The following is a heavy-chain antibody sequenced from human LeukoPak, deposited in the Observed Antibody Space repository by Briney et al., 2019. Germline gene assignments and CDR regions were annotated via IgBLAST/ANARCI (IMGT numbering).Heavy chain of an antibody. Sequence: ASVKVSCKASGYTFTGYYMHWVRQAPGQGLEWMGWINPNSGGTNYAQKFQGRVTMTRDTSISTAYMELSRLRSDDTAVYYCARVRRVSAAIRGGDWFDPWGQGTLVTVSS. CDR3: ARVRRVSAAIRGGDWFDP. CDR1: GYTFTGYY. CDR2: INPNSGGT. J-gene: IGHJ5*02. V-gene: IGHV1-2*02. D-gene: IGHD2-2*02.